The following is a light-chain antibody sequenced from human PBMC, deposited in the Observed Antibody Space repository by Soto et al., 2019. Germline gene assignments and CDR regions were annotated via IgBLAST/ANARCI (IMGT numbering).Light chain of an antibody. Sequence: EIVLTQTPGTLSLSPGERATLSCRASQSVTSSHLAWYQQKPGQAPRLLIYGASTRATGIPDRFSGSGSDTDFSLTIRRLDPEDFAMYYCQQFGSSIPHTFGQGTKLEIK. J-gene: IGKJ2*01. CDR3: QQFGSSIPHT. V-gene: IGKV3-20*01. CDR1: QSVTSSH. CDR2: GAS.